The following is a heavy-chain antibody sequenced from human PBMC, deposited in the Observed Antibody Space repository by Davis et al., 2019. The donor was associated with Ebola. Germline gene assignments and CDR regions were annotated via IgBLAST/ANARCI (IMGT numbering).Heavy chain of an antibody. CDR1: GGTFSSYA. V-gene: IGHV1-69*06. Sequence: AASVKVSCKASGGTFSSYAIRWLRQAPGQGLEWMGGIIPIFGTPNYAQKFQGRVTITADKSTSTAYMELSSVRAEDTAVYYCARGGWELLYGRFDYWGQGTLVTVSS. CDR2: IIPIFGTP. J-gene: IGHJ4*02. CDR3: ARGGWELLYGRFDY. D-gene: IGHD1-26*01.